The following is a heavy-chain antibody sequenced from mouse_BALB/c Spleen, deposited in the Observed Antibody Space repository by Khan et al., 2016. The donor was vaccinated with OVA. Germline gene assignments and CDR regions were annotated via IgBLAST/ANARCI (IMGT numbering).Heavy chain of an antibody. J-gene: IGHJ2*01. D-gene: IGHD2-1*01. CDR3: SRNVYFGNYVDY. V-gene: IGHV1S81*02. Sequence: QVQLQQPGAELVKPGASVKLSCKTSGYTFTNYWVHWVKQRPGQGLEWIGEIYPGDGRSNNNENFKNKATLTVDISSTTAYMQLSSLTSADSAVDYWSRNVYFGNYVDYWGQGTTLTVSS. CDR1: GYTFTNYW. CDR2: IYPGDGRS.